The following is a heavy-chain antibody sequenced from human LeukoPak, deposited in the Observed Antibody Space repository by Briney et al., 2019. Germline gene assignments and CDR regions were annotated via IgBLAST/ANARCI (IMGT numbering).Heavy chain of an antibody. J-gene: IGHJ4*02. Sequence: GGSLRLSCTAYEFTVSRNYMLWVRQAPGKGLEWVSLIFSNGDTHYADSVKGRFTISRDTSKNTVSLQMNSLRVEDTAMYYCTRDQMNYWGQGTLVTVSS. V-gene: IGHV3-53*01. D-gene: IGHD5-24*01. CDR1: EFTVSRNY. CDR2: IFSNGDT. CDR3: TRDQMNY.